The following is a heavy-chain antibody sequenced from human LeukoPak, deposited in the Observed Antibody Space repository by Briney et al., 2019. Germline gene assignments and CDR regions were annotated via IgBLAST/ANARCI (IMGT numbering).Heavy chain of an antibody. V-gene: IGHV3-7*04. J-gene: IGHJ5*02. CDR1: GFTFSNYW. Sequence: QSGGSLRLSCAASGFTFSNYWMSWVRQAPGKGLEWVANINQDGGEIHYVDSVKGRFTISRDNAKNSLYLQMNSLTAEDTAVHYCVRAHHPGGWFDPWGQGTLVTVSS. CDR3: VRAHHPGGWFDP. CDR2: INQDGGEI. D-gene: IGHD3-10*01.